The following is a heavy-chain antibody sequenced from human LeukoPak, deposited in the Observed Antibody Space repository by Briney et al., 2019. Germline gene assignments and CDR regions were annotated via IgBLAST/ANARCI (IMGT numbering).Heavy chain of an antibody. CDR3: ARGIAGYSSGHYFDY. V-gene: IGHV1-2*02. CDR1: GYTFTNYF. Sequence: ASVKVSCKASGYTFTNYFMYWVRQAPGQRLEWMGIINPSGGTNYAQKFQGRVTMTRDTSISTAYMELSRLRSDDTAVYYCARGIAGYSSGHYFDYWGQGTLVTVSS. J-gene: IGHJ4*02. D-gene: IGHD6-19*01. CDR2: INPSGGT.